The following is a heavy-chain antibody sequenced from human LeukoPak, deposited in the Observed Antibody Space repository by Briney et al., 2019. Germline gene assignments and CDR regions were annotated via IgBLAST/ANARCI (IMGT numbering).Heavy chain of an antibody. Sequence: GGSLRLSCAASGFSFSTYGMHWVRQAPGKGLEWVAVISYDGSEKYYADSVKGRFTISRDNSKNTLYLQMNSLGAEDTAVYYCAKEDGFGRKVPAALWGQGTLVTVSS. CDR1: GFSFSTYG. V-gene: IGHV3-30*19. D-gene: IGHD2-2*01. J-gene: IGHJ4*02. CDR3: AKEDGFGRKVPAAL. CDR2: ISYDGSEK.